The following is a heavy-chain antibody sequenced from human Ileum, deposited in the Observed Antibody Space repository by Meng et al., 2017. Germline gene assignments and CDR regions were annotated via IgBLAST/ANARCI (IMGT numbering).Heavy chain of an antibody. Sequence: GGSLRLSCAASGFTFSNYALSWVRQAPGKGLEWVSVISDSGGRTYYADSVKGRFTISRDNSKNTLYLQMNSLRAEDTAVYYCAKGQTNSWYYFDYWGQGTLVTVSS. CDR2: ISDSGGRT. J-gene: IGHJ4*02. V-gene: IGHV3-23*01. CDR3: AKGQTNSWYYFDY. CDR1: GFTFSNYA. D-gene: IGHD6-13*01.